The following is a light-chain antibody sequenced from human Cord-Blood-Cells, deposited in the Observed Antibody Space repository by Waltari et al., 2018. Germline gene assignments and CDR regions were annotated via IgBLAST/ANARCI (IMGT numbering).Light chain of an antibody. CDR1: SSDVGGYNY. V-gene: IGLV2-14*01. CDR2: EVS. J-gene: IGLJ2*01. Sequence: QSALTQPAYVSGSPGQSITISCTGTSSDVGGYNYVSWYQQHPGKAPKLMIYEVSNRPSGVSKRFSGSKSGNTASLTISGLQAEDEADYYCSSYTSSSTVVFGGGTKLTVL. CDR3: SSYTSSSTVV.